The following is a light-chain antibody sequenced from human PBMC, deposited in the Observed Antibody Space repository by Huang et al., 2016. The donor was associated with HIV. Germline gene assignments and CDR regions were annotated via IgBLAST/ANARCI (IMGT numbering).Light chain of an antibody. Sequence: DMQMTQSPSSLSASVGARVTLSCRATQDIDNYLAWYQQKPGRVPNLLIYGATTLQSGFPSRFSGSGSGTNFTLTIASLQPEDVATYYCQRYNSVPRMFGQGTKVEIK. CDR3: QRYNSVPRM. CDR2: GAT. CDR1: QDIDNY. J-gene: IGKJ1*01. V-gene: IGKV1-27*01.